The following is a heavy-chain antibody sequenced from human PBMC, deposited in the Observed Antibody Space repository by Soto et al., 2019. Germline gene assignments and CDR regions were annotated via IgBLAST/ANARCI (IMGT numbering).Heavy chain of an antibody. J-gene: IGHJ3*02. V-gene: IGHV3-9*01. CDR3: AKVLDYYDSSGLDAFDI. CDR1: GFTFDDYA. D-gene: IGHD3-22*01. CDR2: ISWNSGSI. Sequence: PGGSLRLSCAASGFTFDDYAMHWVRQAPGKGLEWVSGISWNSGSIGYADSVKGRFTISRDSAKNSLYLQMNSLRAEDTALYYCAKVLDYYDSSGLDAFDIWGQGTMVTVSS.